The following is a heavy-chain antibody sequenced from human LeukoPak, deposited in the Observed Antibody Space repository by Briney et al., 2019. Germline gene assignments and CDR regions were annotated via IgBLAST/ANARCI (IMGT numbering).Heavy chain of an antibody. J-gene: IGHJ5*02. CDR1: GGSISSSSYY. CDR2: IYYSGST. D-gene: IGHD2-2*01. V-gene: IGHV4-39*01. CDR3: ARQDYSNTSPNWFDP. Sequence: KPSETLSLTCTVSGGSISSSSYYWGWIRQPPGKGLEWIGSIYYSGSTYYNPSLKSRVTISVDTSKNQFSLKLSSVTAADTAVYYCARQDYSNTSPNWFDPWGQGTLVTVSS.